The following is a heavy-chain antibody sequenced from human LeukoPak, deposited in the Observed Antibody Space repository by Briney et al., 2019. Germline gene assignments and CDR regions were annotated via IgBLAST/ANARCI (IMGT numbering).Heavy chain of an antibody. J-gene: IGHJ4*02. Sequence: GGSLRLSCAASGFTFSDYFMGWVRQAPGKGLEWVSYITNNGRKTYYADSMKGRFTISRDNSKNTLYLQMNSLRAEDTAVYYCAKDAYSSSWYGVFDYWGQGTLVTVSS. CDR2: ITNNGRKT. CDR1: GFTFSDYF. D-gene: IGHD6-13*01. CDR3: AKDAYSSSWYGVFDY. V-gene: IGHV3-11*01.